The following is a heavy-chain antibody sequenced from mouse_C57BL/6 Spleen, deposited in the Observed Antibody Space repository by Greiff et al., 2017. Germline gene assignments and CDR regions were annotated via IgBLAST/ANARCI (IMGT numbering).Heavy chain of an antibody. CDR2: IGPANGNT. CDR3: FNWDGAMDY. J-gene: IGHJ4*01. CDR1: GFNIKNTY. D-gene: IGHD4-1*01. V-gene: IGHV14-3*01. Sequence: VQLQQSVAELVRPAASVKLSCTASGFNIKNTYMHWVKQRPEQGLEWIGRIGPANGNTKYAPKFHGKDTITAETSSNTTYLQLSSLTSEDTAIYCCFNWDGAMDYWGQGTSVTVSS.